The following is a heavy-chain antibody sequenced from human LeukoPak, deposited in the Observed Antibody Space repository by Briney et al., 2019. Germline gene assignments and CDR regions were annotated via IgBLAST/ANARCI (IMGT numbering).Heavy chain of an antibody. CDR3: ARYRCKTTSGCEDTDAFDT. Sequence: GASVKVSCKTSGYTFTANYMQWVRQAPGQGPEWMGWLNPNSGATKYAQKFQGRVTMTRDTSINTAYLELSRLTSDDTAVYYCARYRCKTTSGCEDTDAFDTWGQGSMVTVSS. V-gene: IGHV1-2*02. J-gene: IGHJ3*02. CDR1: GYTFTANY. CDR2: LNPNSGAT. D-gene: IGHD2/OR15-2a*01.